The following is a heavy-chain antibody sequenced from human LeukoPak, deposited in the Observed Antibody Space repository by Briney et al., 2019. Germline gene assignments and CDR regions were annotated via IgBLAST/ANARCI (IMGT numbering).Heavy chain of an antibody. CDR2: ISYDGSNK. CDR1: GFTFSSYD. D-gene: IGHD6-13*01. Sequence: PGRSLRLSCAASGFTFSSYDMPWVRQAPGKGLEWVAVISYDGSNKYYADSVKGRFTISRDNSKNTLYLQMNSLRAEDTAVYYCAKDRGSSWLRLFDYWGQGTLVTVSS. V-gene: IGHV3-30*18. J-gene: IGHJ4*02. CDR3: AKDRGSSWLRLFDY.